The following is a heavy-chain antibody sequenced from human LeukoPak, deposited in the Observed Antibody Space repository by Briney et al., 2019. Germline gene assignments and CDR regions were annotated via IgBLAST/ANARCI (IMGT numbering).Heavy chain of an antibody. CDR3: AKYRSTSGYVDS. J-gene: IGHJ4*02. V-gene: IGHV4-61*08. Sequence: SQTLSLTCTVSGGSISSGGYYWSWFRQPPGKGLEWIGYIYYSGSTTYNPSLKSRVTISVDTSKTQFSLKLTSVTAADTAVYYCAKYRSTSGYVDSWGQGTLVTVSS. D-gene: IGHD3-22*01. CDR1: GGSISSGGYY. CDR2: IYYSGST.